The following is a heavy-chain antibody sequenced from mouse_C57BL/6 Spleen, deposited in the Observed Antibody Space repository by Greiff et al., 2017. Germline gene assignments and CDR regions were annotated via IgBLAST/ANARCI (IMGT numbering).Heavy chain of an antibody. J-gene: IGHJ4*01. D-gene: IGHD2-4*01. CDR1: EYTFTDYN. Sequence: EVQLVESGPELVKPGASVKIPCKASEYTFTDYNMDWVKQSHGKSLEWIGDINPNNGGTIYNQKFKGKATLTVDKSSSTAYMELRSLTSEDTAVYYCAREGAIYYDYDGYAMDYWGQGTSVTVSS. CDR3: AREGAIYYDYDGYAMDY. CDR2: INPNNGGT. V-gene: IGHV1-18*01.